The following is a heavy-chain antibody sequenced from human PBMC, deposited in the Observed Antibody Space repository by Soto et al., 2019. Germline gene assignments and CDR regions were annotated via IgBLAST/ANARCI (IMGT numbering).Heavy chain of an antibody. D-gene: IGHD5-12*01. CDR1: GFTFSSYA. V-gene: IGHV3-48*02. CDR2: ISSGGSSI. Sequence: PGGSLRLSCAASGFTFSSYAMNWVRQAPGKGLEWVSDISSGGSSIFYADSVKGRFTISRDNAKNTLYLQMTSLRDEDTAVYYCARDVSGLNWFDPWGQGTLVTVSS. CDR3: ARDVSGLNWFDP. J-gene: IGHJ5*02.